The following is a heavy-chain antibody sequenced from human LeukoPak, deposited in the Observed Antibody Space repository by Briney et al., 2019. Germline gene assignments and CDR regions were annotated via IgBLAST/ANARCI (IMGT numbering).Heavy chain of an antibody. CDR3: ARDWAAGALGHYDY. D-gene: IGHD6-13*01. J-gene: IGHJ4*02. CDR2: ISSSSSTI. CDR1: GFTFSSYS. V-gene: IGHV3-48*04. Sequence: PGGSLRLSCAASGFTFSSYSMNWVRQAPGKGLEWVSYISSSSSTIYYADSVKGRFTISRDNAKNSLYLQMNSLRAEDTAVYYCARDWAAGALGHYDYWGQGTLVTVSS.